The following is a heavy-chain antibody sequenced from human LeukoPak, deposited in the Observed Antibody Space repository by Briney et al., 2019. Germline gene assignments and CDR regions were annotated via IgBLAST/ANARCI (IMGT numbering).Heavy chain of an antibody. V-gene: IGHV3-33*01. J-gene: IGHJ3*02. CDR3: ARDLMDGELLMYAFDI. CDR2: IWYDGSNK. D-gene: IGHD3-10*01. Sequence: AGSSLRLSCAPSGFTFSSYGMHWVRQAPGKGLEWVAVIWYDGSNKYYADSVKGRFTISRDNSKNTLYLQMNSLRAEDTAVYYCARDLMDGELLMYAFDIWGQGTMVTVSS. CDR1: GFTFSSYG.